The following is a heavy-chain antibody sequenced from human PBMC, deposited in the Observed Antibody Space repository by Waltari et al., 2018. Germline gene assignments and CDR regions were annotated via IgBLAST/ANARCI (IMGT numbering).Heavy chain of an antibody. CDR1: GYTFTNFG. D-gene: IGHD2-2*01. CDR3: ARTFCSTTTCYSSHFDY. CDR2: ISPYNTNT. J-gene: IGHJ4*02. V-gene: IGHV1-18*01. Sequence: QVQLVQSGAEVKKPGASVKVSCKASGYTFTNFGISWVRQAPGQGLAWMGWISPYNTNTNYAQRLQGRVTMTTDTSTSTAYMELRSLRSDDTAVYYCARTFCSTTTCYSSHFDYWGQGTLVTVSS.